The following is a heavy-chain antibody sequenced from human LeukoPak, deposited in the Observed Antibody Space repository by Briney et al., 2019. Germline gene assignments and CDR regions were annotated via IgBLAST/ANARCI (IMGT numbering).Heavy chain of an antibody. Sequence: SSETLSLTFTVSGXSISGSSYYWAWVRQPPGKGLEWVGSGFYSGSAYSNPSLKSRVTISVDTSRNQFSLNLSSVTAADTAVYYCARLRGAMTPVTSDFDYWGQGTLVTVSS. CDR2: GFYSGSA. J-gene: IGHJ4*02. CDR3: ARLRGAMTPVTSDFDY. D-gene: IGHD4-17*01. V-gene: IGHV4-39*01. CDR1: GXSISGSSYY.